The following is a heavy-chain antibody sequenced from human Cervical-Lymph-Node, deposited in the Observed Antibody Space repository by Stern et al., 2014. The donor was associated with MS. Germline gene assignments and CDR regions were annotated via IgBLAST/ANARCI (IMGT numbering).Heavy chain of an antibody. V-gene: IGHV3-30*18. CDR2: ISYDGSNN. D-gene: IGHD3-9*01. Sequence: QVQLVQSGGGVVQPGRSLRLSCAASGFTFSSYGMHWVRQAPGKGLEWVAVISYDGSNNYYADSVKGRFTISRDNSKNTLYLQMNSLRAEDTAVYYCAKDRGPTYYDILTGYYRAEYFQHWGQGTLVTVSS. CDR1: GFTFSSYG. J-gene: IGHJ1*01. CDR3: AKDRGPTYYDILTGYYRAEYFQH.